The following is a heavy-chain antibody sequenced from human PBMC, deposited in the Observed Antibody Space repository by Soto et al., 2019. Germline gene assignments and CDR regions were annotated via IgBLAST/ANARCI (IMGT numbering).Heavy chain of an antibody. CDR1: GFMFSAYW. J-gene: IGHJ4*02. Sequence: EVQLVESGGGLGQQGGSLRLSCAASGFMFSAYWMSWVRQAPGKGLEWVANIHGDGGKIYYVDSVKGRFTISRDNAKRSLYLQMNSLRAEDTAVYYCARDFYGGYTYGPGDYWGQGALVAVSS. CDR3: ARDFYGGYTYGPGDY. V-gene: IGHV3-7*01. CDR2: IHGDGGKI. D-gene: IGHD5-18*01.